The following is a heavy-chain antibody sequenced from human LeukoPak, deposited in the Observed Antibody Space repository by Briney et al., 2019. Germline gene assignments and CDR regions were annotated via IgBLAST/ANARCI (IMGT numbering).Heavy chain of an antibody. J-gene: IGHJ4*02. Sequence: SETLSLTCAVYGGSFSGYYWSWIRQPPGKGLEWIGEINHSGSTNYNPFLKSRVTISVDTSKNQFSLKLSSVTAADTAVYYCAREIPYDFWSGYYNNHFDYWGQGTLVTAS. CDR3: AREIPYDFWSGYYNNHFDY. V-gene: IGHV4-34*01. D-gene: IGHD3-3*01. CDR1: GGSFSGYY. CDR2: INHSGST.